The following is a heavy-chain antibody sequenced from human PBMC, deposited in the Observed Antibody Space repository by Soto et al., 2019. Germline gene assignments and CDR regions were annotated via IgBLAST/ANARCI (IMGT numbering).Heavy chain of an antibody. V-gene: IGHV1-69*13. CDR1: GGTFSSYA. CDR2: IIPIFGTA. D-gene: IGHD3-22*01. Sequence: SVKVSCKASGGTFSSYAISWVRQAPGQGLEWMGGIIPIFGTANYAQKFQGRVTITADESTSTAYMELSSLRSGDTAVYYCARVPLRYYYDSSGWYFDYWGQGTLVTVSS. CDR3: ARVPLRYYYDSSGWYFDY. J-gene: IGHJ4*02.